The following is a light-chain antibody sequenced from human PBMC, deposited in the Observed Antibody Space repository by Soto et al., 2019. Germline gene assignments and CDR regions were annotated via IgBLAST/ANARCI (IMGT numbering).Light chain of an antibody. CDR3: MQALQAPRT. J-gene: IGKJ1*01. V-gene: IGKV2-28*01. CDR2: LGS. Sequence: DIVMTQSPLSLPVTPGEPASISCRSSQSLLDSNGYKYLDWYLQKPGQSPQLLIYLGSNRASGVPDRFSGSGSGTDFTLTISRVEAEDVGVYYCMQALQAPRTFGQGTKVEIK. CDR1: QSLLDSNGYKY.